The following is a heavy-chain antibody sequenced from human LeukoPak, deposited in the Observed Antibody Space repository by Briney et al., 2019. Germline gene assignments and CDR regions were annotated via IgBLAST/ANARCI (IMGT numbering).Heavy chain of an antibody. J-gene: IGHJ6*01. V-gene: IGHV3-21*01. CDR3: ARVFSSASLPEYCYYYGMDV. CDR2: ISSSSSYI. D-gene: IGHD6-6*01. Sequence: PGGSLRLSCAASGFTFSSYSMNWVRQPPGKGLEWVSSISSSSSYIFYADSVKGRFTISRDNAKNSLYLQMHSLRAADTAVYDCARVFSSASLPEYCYYYGMDVWGQGSTLTVSS. CDR1: GFTFSSYS.